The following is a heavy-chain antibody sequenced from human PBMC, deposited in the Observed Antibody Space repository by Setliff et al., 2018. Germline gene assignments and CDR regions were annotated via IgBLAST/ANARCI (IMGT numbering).Heavy chain of an antibody. Sequence: SGPTLGEPTQTLTLTCTFSGFSLSTTAVAVGWIRQPPGKALEWLALIYWDDDKYYSPSLNSRLTITKDTSKNQVVLTMTNMDPVDTATYYCAHKATVAGTFWGAFDIWGQGTMVTVSS. J-gene: IGHJ3*02. V-gene: IGHV2-5*02. CDR2: IYWDDDK. CDR1: GFSLSTTAVA. CDR3: AHKATVAGTFWGAFDI. D-gene: IGHD6-19*01.